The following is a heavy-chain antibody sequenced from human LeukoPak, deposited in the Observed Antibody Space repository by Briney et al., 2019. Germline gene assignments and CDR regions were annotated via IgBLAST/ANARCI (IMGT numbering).Heavy chain of an antibody. J-gene: IGHJ4*02. CDR2: IRGDGATM. CDR3: AKSLVVVAAVPFDY. D-gene: IGHD2-15*01. CDR1: GFTFRSHA. V-gene: IGHV3-23*01. Sequence: PGGSLRLSCAASGFTFRSHAMSWVRRAPGRGLEWVSAIRGDGATMFYADSVKGRITVSRDNSKNTLYLQFNSLRVDDTAVYYCAKSLVVVAAVPFDYWGQGTLVTVSS.